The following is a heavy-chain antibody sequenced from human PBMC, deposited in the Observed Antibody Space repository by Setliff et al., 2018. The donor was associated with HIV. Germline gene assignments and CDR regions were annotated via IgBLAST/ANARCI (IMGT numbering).Heavy chain of an antibody. CDR3: AKEVYYDSSGYPRYFDY. J-gene: IGHJ4*02. Sequence: GGSLRLSCAASGFTFSSYGMHWVRQAPGKGLEWVAFIRYDGSNKYYADSVKGRFTISRDNSKNTLYLQMNSLRAEDTAVYYCAKEVYYDSSGYPRYFDYWGQGTLVTVSS. CDR1: GFTFSSYG. CDR2: IRYDGSNK. D-gene: IGHD3-22*01. V-gene: IGHV3-30*02.